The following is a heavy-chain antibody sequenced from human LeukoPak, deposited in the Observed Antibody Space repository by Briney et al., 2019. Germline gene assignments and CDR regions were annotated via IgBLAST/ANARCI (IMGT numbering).Heavy chain of an antibody. Sequence: SETLSLTCTVSGGSISSYYWSWIRQPAGKGLEWIGRIYTSGSTNYNPSLKSRDTMSVDTSKNQFSLKLSSVTAADTAVYYCAREDRTSGYYYGIDYWGQGTLVTVSS. CDR3: AREDRTSGYYYGIDY. V-gene: IGHV4-4*07. D-gene: IGHD3-22*01. CDR1: GGSISSYY. CDR2: IYTSGST. J-gene: IGHJ4*02.